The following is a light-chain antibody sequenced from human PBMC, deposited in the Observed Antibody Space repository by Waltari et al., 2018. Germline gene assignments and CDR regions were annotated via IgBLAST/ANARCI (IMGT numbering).Light chain of an antibody. V-gene: IGLV2-14*01. CDR2: AVT. Sequence: QSALTQPASVSGSPGQSITISCTGTSSAIATYSYVSWYQQHPGKAPRLMIFAVTNRPSGVSNRFSGSKSGNTASLTISGLQPEDEGDYYCTSYTSSITWVFGGGTKLTVL. CDR1: SSAIATYSY. CDR3: TSYTSSITWV. J-gene: IGLJ3*02.